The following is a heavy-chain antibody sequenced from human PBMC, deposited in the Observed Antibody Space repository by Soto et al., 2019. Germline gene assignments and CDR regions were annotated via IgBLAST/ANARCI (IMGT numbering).Heavy chain of an antibody. J-gene: IGHJ4*02. CDR3: ARISWGIAAAPFDY. CDR2: ISSVISYT. D-gene: IGHD6-13*01. V-gene: IGHV3-11*06. CDR1: VFTFSDSY. Sequence: PAGSLRISCAASVFTFSDSYMSWIRQAPWEGLEWVSYISSVISYTSYADSLKVRFTISRDNAKNSLYLQMNSLRAEDTAVYYCARISWGIAAAPFDYWGQGTLVTVSS.